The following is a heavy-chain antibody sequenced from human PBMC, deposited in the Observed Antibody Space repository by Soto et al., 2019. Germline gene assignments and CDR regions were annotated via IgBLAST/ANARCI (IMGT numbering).Heavy chain of an antibody. CDR3: ARKLGYCSSTSCYRGFDY. CDR1: GGSFSGYY. J-gene: IGHJ4*02. V-gene: IGHV4-34*01. Sequence: PSETLSLTCAVDGGSFSGYYWSWIRQPPGKGLEWIGEINHSGSTNYNPSLKSRVTISVDTSKNQFSLKLSSVTAADTAVYYCARKLGYCSSTSCYRGFDYWGQGTLVTVSS. D-gene: IGHD2-2*02. CDR2: INHSGST.